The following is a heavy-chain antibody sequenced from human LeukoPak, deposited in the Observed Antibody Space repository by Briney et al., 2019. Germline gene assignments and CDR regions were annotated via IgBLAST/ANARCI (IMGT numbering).Heavy chain of an antibody. J-gene: IGHJ3*02. D-gene: IGHD3-22*01. CDR1: GYTFTSYG. V-gene: IGHV1-18*01. Sequence: VASVKVSCKASGYTFTSYGISWVRQAPGQGLEWMGWISAYNGNTNYAQKLQGRVTMTTDTSTSTAYMELRSLRSDDTAVYYCARGREYITMTDPFDIWGQGTMVTVSS. CDR3: ARGREYITMTDPFDI. CDR2: ISAYNGNT.